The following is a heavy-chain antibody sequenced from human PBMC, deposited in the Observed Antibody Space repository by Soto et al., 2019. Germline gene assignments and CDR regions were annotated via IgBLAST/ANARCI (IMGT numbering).Heavy chain of an antibody. CDR3: ARGLKGYCSSTSCPPDFSNGGENNWFDP. CDR2: IYYSGST. V-gene: IGHV4-39*01. J-gene: IGHJ5*02. CDR1: GGSISSSSYY. D-gene: IGHD2-2*01. Sequence: SETLALTCTVSGGSISSSSYYWGWIRQPPGKGLEWIGSIYYSGSTYYNPSLKSRVTISVDTSKNQFSLKLSSVTAADTAVYYCARGLKGYCSSTSCPPDFSNGGENNWFDPWGQGTLVTVPQ.